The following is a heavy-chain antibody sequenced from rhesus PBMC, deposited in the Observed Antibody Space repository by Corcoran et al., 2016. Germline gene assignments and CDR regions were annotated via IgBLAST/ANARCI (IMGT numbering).Heavy chain of an antibody. CDR3: ARLRGSGSWNWNYFDY. CDR1: GFSLSISGMG. Sequence: QVTLKESGPALVTPTQTLTLTCTFSGFSLSISGMGVGWLRQPPGKALEWLASIYWDDDKYYSTSLKSRLTISKDTSKNQVVLTMTHMDPVDTATYFCARLRGSGSWNWNYFDYWGQGVLVTVSS. V-gene: IGHV2S1*01. D-gene: IGHD6-25*01. CDR2: IYWDDDK. J-gene: IGHJ4*01.